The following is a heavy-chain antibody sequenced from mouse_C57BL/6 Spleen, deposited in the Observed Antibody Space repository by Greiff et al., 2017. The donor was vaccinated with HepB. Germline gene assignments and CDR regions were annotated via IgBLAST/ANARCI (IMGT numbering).Heavy chain of an antibody. CDR1: GFTFSDYG. CDR3: ARRGGTDVDY. D-gene: IGHD4-1*01. CDR2: ISSGSSTI. V-gene: IGHV5-17*01. J-gene: IGHJ2*01. Sequence: EVQLVESGGGLVKPGGSLKLSCAASGFTFSDYGMHWVRQAPEKGLEWVAYISSGSSTIYYADTVKGRFTISSDNAKNTLILQMTSLRSEDTAMYYGARRGGTDVDYWGQGTTLTVSS.